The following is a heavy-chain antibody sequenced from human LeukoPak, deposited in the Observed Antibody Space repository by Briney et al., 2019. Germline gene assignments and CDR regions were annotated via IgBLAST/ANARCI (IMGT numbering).Heavy chain of an antibody. D-gene: IGHD2-2*01. J-gene: IGHJ6*02. CDR3: ARGDQGNYYYGMDV. CDR1: GFTFSSYW. V-gene: IGHV3-7*01. CDR2: IKHDGSEK. Sequence: GGSLRLSCAASGFTFSSYWMSWVRQAPGKGLEWVANIKHDGSEKYYVDSVKGRFTISRDNAKNSLYLQMNSLRAEDTAVYYCARGDQGNYYYGMDVWGQGTTVTVSS.